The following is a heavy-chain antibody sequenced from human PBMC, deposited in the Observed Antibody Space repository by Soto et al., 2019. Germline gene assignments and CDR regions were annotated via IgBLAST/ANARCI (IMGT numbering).Heavy chain of an antibody. V-gene: IGHV1-69*01. D-gene: IGHD3-16*01. CDR2: IIPIFGTA. Sequence: QVQLVQSGAEVKKPGSSVKVSCKASGGTFSSYAISWVRQAPGQGLEWMGGIIPIFGTANYAQKFQGRVTITADESTSTAYMELSSLRSEDTGVYYCAFHYVWGTEVEYYFDYWGQGTLVTVSS. CDR3: AFHYVWGTEVEYYFDY. J-gene: IGHJ4*02. CDR1: GGTFSSYA.